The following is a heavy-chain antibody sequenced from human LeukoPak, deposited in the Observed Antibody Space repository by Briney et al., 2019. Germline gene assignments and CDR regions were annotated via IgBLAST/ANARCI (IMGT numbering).Heavy chain of an antibody. V-gene: IGHV4-38-2*02. Sequence: PSETLSLTCTVSGYSISSGYYWGWIRQPPGKGLEWIGNIYHSGSTYYNPSLKSRLTISVDTSKNQFSLKLSSVTAADTAVYYCASGQQWLVRSGAFDIWGQGTMVTVSS. CDR2: IYHSGST. D-gene: IGHD6-19*01. J-gene: IGHJ3*02. CDR1: GYSISSGYY. CDR3: ASGQQWLVRSGAFDI.